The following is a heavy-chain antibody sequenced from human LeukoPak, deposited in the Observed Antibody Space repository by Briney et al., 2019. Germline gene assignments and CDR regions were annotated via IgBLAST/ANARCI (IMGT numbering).Heavy chain of an antibody. Sequence: ASVKVSCKASGYTFTGYWIHWVRQAPGQGLEWMGCMHPNSGVTGYAQRSQGRVTVTRDTSISTAYMDLSSLRSDDTAVYYCARDPGYLQSDYWGQGTLVTVPS. J-gene: IGHJ4*02. CDR1: GYTFTGYW. CDR2: MHPNSGVT. D-gene: IGHD4-11*01. CDR3: ARDPGYLQSDY. V-gene: IGHV1-2*02.